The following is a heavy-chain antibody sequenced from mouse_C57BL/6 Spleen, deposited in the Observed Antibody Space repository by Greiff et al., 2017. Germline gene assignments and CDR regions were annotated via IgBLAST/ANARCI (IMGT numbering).Heavy chain of an antibody. J-gene: IGHJ2*01. CDR2: IDPSDSNT. Sequence: QVQLQQPGAELVMPGASVKLSCKASGYTFTSYWMHWVKQRPGQGLEWIGEIDPSDSNTNYNQKFKGKSTLTVDKSSSTAYVQLSSLTSEDSAVYYCARENGSRFDDWGQGTTLTVSS. D-gene: IGHD1-1*01. CDR3: ARENGSRFDD. CDR1: GYTFTSYW. V-gene: IGHV1-69*01.